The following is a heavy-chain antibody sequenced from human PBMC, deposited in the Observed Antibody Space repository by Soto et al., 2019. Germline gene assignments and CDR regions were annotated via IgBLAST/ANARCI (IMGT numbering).Heavy chain of an antibody. Sequence: GGSLRLSCAASGFTFSSYSMNWVRQAPGKGLEWVSYISSSSSTIYYADSVKGRFTISRDNAKNSLYLQMNSLRDEDTAVYYCARDIYEQWLVPYYYYYGMDVWGQGTTVTAP. D-gene: IGHD6-19*01. J-gene: IGHJ6*02. CDR2: ISSSSSTI. V-gene: IGHV3-48*02. CDR1: GFTFSSYS. CDR3: ARDIYEQWLVPYYYYYGMDV.